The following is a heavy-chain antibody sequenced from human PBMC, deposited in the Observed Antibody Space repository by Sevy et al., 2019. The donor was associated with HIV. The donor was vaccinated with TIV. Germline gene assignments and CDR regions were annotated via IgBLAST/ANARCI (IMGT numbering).Heavy chain of an antibody. CDR2: ISFDGSDK. D-gene: IGHD6-19*01. CDR3: ARDAGYSTVWYPGY. CDR1: GFSFSTHG. Sequence: GGSLRLSCAASGFSFSTHGMHWVRQAPGKGLEWVAVISFDGSDKYYSESVKGRFTISRDNSKNTLLLQMSSLRAEDTAVYYWARDAGYSTVWYPGYWGQRTLVTVSS. J-gene: IGHJ4*02. V-gene: IGHV3-30*03.